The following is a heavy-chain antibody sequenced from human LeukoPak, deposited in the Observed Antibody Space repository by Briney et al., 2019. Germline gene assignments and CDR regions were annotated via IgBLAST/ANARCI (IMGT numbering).Heavy chain of an antibody. CDR2: IYSTGGS. CDR3: ARAHYDFWSGSYFDY. V-gene: IGHV3-53*01. D-gene: IGHD3-3*01. CDR1: GFSVSDNY. Sequence: GGSLRLSCAASGFSVSDNYIIWVRQTPEKGLEWVSVIYSTGGSYYADSVQGRFTVSRDNFKNTLYLQMNSLRAEDTAVYYCARAHYDFWSGSYFDYWGQGTLVTVSS. J-gene: IGHJ4*02.